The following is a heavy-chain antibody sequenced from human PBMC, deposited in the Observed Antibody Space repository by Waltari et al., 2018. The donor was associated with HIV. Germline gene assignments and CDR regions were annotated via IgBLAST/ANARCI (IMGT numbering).Heavy chain of an antibody. J-gene: IGHJ5*02. Sequence: QVQLQQWGAGLLKPSETLSLTCAVYGGSFSGYYWSWIRQPPGKGLEWIGEINHRGSTNYNPSLKSRVTISVDTSKNQFSLKLSSVTAADTAVYYCAREKDNCSSTSCLNWFDPWGQGTLVTVSS. CDR1: GGSFSGYY. D-gene: IGHD2-2*01. CDR3: AREKDNCSSTSCLNWFDP. CDR2: INHRGST. V-gene: IGHV4-34*01.